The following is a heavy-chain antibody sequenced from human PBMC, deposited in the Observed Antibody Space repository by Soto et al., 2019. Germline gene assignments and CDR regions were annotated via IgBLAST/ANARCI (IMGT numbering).Heavy chain of an antibody. V-gene: IGHV3-11*01. J-gene: IGHJ6*02. CDR3: ARGGYSNSHYYAMIV. Sequence: GGSLRLSCTASGFSISDYYMSWTRQAPGKGPEWVSYISSTSNTIYYADSVKGRFTISRDNAKNSLYLHLSSLRADDTAVYYCARGGYSNSHYYAMIVWGQGTTVTVSS. CDR2: ISSTSNTI. CDR1: GFSISDYY. D-gene: IGHD4-4*01.